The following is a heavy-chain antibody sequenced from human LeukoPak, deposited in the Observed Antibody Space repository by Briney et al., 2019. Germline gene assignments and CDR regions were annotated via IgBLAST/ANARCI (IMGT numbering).Heavy chain of an antibody. CDR1: GGSFSGYY. D-gene: IGHD1-1*01. Sequence: SETLSLTCAVYGGSFSGYYWSWIRQPPGKGLEWIGEINHSGSTNYNPFLKSRVTISVDTSKNQFSLKLSSVTAADTAVYYCARRNGDYFDYWGKGTLVTVSS. V-gene: IGHV4-34*01. CDR3: ARRNGDYFDY. CDR2: INHSGST. J-gene: IGHJ4*02.